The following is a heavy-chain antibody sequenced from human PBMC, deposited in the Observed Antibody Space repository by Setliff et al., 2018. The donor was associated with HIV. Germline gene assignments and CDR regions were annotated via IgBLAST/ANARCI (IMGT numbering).Heavy chain of an antibody. D-gene: IGHD1-26*01. V-gene: IGHV3-15*01. CDR2: SKGKAAGETI. J-gene: IGHJ4*02. CDR3: ATESRLLAGGSYPFDN. Sequence: GGSLRLSCAASGSMFTYAWLSWVRQAPGKGLEWVGRSKGKAAGETIDYATPVKGRFIISRDYSENTLFLQMNDLKIEDTGVYYCATESRLLAGGSYPFDNWGQGTLVTVSS. CDR1: GSMFTYAW.